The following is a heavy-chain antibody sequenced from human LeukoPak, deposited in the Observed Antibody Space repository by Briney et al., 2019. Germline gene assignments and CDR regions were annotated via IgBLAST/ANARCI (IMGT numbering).Heavy chain of an antibody. CDR3: ARGCSGGSCYSSYYYYGMDV. Sequence: SVKVSCTASGGTFSSYAISWVRQAPGQGLEWMGGIIPIFGTANYAQKFQGRVTITADESTSTAYMELSSLRSEDTAVYYCARGCSGGSCYSSYYYYGMDVWGQGTTVTVSS. J-gene: IGHJ6*02. CDR2: IIPIFGTA. D-gene: IGHD2-15*01. V-gene: IGHV1-69*13. CDR1: GGTFSSYA.